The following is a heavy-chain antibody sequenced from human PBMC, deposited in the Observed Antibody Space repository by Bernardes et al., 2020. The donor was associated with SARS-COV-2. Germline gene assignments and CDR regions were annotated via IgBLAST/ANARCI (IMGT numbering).Heavy chain of an antibody. V-gene: IGHV3-23*01. CDR3: AKGPGNRGGYPRD. CDR2: ISGTGAPI. D-gene: IGHD3-22*01. Sequence: GGSLRLSCVASGFSSTSHAITCVRQAPGKGLEWVSSISGTGAPIYFADSVKGRFTISRDNSKNTVYLQMNSLRAEDTAVYYCAKGPGNRGGYPRDWGQGTLVTVSS. CDR1: GFSSTSHA. J-gene: IGHJ4*02.